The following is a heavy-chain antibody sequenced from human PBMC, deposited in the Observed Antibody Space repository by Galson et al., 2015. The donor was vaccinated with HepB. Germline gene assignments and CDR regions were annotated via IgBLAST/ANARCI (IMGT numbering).Heavy chain of an antibody. D-gene: IGHD6-25*01. CDR3: ARLTAAAGVRFDT. CDR2: ISKTGST. V-gene: IGHV4-31*03. Sequence: LSLTCTVSGDSIIDGGYYWSWIRQHPEKGLEWIGYISKTGSTYHNPSFESRIILSKDSSRNQFSLRVDSVTAADTAVYFCARLTAAAGVRFDTWGQGILVTVSS. CDR1: GDSIIDGGYY. J-gene: IGHJ5*02.